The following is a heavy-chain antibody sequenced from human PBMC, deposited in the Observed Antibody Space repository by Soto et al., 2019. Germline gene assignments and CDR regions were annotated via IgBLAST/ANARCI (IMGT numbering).Heavy chain of an antibody. CDR3: ARTFYASVVTPPSELHL. CDR1: GGSIISSNW. CDR2: IYHSGST. J-gene: IGHJ1*01. D-gene: IGHD2-2*01. V-gene: IGHV4-4*02. Sequence: PSETLSLTCAVSGGSIISSNWWSWVRQPPGKGLEWIGEIYHSGSTNYNPSLKGRVTISVDKSKNQFSLKLTSVTAADSAIYYCARTFYASVVTPPSELHLWGQGALVTV.